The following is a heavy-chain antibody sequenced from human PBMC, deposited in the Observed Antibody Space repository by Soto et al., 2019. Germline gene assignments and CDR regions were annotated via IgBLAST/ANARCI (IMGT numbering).Heavy chain of an antibody. D-gene: IGHD2-8*02. J-gene: IGHJ4*02. V-gene: IGHV1-2*02. Sequence: HEHLVKSGAEVQRPGASLKVSCKASGYSFTGYYIHWVRQAPGQGIEWMGWINPDSGATNYAQNFQGRVTLTSDTSISTASMALTSLTSDDTAVYYCARGDYGTGGYPFPYFDYWGQGTLVIVYS. CDR3: ARGDYGTGGYPFPYFDY. CDR1: GYSFTGYY. CDR2: INPDSGAT.